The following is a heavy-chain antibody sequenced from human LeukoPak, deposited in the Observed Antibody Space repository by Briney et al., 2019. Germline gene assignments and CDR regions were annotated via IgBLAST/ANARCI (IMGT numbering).Heavy chain of an antibody. Sequence: GGSLRLSCAASGFTFSSYAMSWVRQAPGKGLEWVSAISGSGGSTYYADSVKGRFTISRDNSKNTLYLQMNSLRAEDTAVYYCAKDPWYDSSGYSVDYWGQGTLVTVSS. V-gene: IGHV3-23*01. CDR1: GFTFSSYA. J-gene: IGHJ4*02. CDR3: AKDPWYDSSGYSVDY. CDR2: ISGSGGST. D-gene: IGHD3-22*01.